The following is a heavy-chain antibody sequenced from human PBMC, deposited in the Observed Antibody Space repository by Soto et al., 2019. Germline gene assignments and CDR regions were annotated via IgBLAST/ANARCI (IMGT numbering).Heavy chain of an antibody. CDR3: AKDRCPNGVCYVSYYYTMDV. V-gene: IGHV3-30*18. Sequence: LRLSFVASEFMFSTYGMHWVRQAPGKGLEWVAFISFDGSSKFYGDSVKGRFTISRDNSRNTLYLQMDSLRVEDTAVFYCAKDRCPNGVCYVSYYYTMDVWGQGTTVTVSS. J-gene: IGHJ6*02. CDR2: ISFDGSSK. CDR1: EFMFSTYG. D-gene: IGHD2-8*01.